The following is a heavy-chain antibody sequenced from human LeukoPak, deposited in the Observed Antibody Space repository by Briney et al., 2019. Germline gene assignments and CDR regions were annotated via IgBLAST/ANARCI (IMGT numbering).Heavy chain of an antibody. CDR2: IWYDGSNK. D-gene: IGHD3-10*01. CDR1: GFTFSSYG. V-gene: IGHV3-33*06. CDR3: AKGGRYGSGSYYPDY. Sequence: GRSLRLSCAASGFTFSSYGMHWVRQAPGKGLEWVAVIWYDGSNKYYADSVKGRFTISRDNSKNTLYLRMNSLRAEDTAVYYCAKGGRYGSGSYYPDYWGQGTLVTVSS. J-gene: IGHJ4*02.